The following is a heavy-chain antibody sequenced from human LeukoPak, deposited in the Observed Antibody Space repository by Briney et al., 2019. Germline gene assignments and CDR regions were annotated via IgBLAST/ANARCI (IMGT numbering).Heavy chain of an antibody. V-gene: IGHV1-46*01. CDR3: ARDQEAFDY. CDR1: GYSFTSNY. J-gene: IGHJ4*02. Sequence: ASVTVSCKASGYSFTSNYIHWVRQAPGQGLEWMGMIYPRDGSTSYAQKFQGRVTVTKDTSTSTVHMELSGLRSEDTAVYYCARDQEAFDYWGQGTLVTVSS. CDR2: IYPRDGST.